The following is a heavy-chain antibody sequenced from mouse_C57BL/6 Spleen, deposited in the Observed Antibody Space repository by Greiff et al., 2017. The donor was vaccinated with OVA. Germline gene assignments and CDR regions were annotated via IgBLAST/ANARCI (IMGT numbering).Heavy chain of an antibody. D-gene: IGHD1-1*01. CDR1: GYSFTGYY. J-gene: IGHJ4*01. CDR3: ARTTTGVAKDAMDY. Sequence: VQLQQSGPELVKPGASVKISCKASGYSFTGYYMHWVKQSHGNILDWIGYIYPYNGVSSYNQKFKGKDTLTVDKSSSTAYMELRSLTSDDAAVYYCARTTTGVAKDAMDYWGQGTSVTVSS. V-gene: IGHV1-31*01. CDR2: IYPYNGVS.